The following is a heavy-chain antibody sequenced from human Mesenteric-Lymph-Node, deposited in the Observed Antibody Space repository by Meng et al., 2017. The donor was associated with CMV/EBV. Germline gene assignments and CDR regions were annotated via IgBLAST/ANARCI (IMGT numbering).Heavy chain of an antibody. D-gene: IGHD3-22*01. CDR2: INPNTGGT. V-gene: IGHV1-2*02. CDR1: GYTFTGYY. CDR3: ARSRTSGYHPKSFDY. Sequence: ASVKVSCKASGYTFTGYYIYWVRQAPGQGFEWMGWINPNTGGTEYAQKFQGRVTMTRETSISTAYMELSSLRSDDTAVYYCARSRTSGYHPKSFDYWGQGTLVTVSS. J-gene: IGHJ4*02.